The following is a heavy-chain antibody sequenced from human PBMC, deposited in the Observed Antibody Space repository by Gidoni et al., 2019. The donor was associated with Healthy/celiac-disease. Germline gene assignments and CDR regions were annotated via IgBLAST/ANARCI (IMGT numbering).Heavy chain of an antibody. V-gene: IGHV3-23*01. CDR1: GFTFRGYA. J-gene: IGHJ5*02. CDR2: ISGRGGST. CDR3: AKERGYCTNGVCSNWFDP. Sequence: EVQLLESGGGLVQPGGSLRPSCAASGFTFRGYAMSWVRQAPGKGLEWVSAISGRGGSTYYADSVKGRFTISRDNSKNTLYLQMNSLRAEDTAVYYCAKERGYCTNGVCSNWFDPWGQGTLVTVSS. D-gene: IGHD2-8*01.